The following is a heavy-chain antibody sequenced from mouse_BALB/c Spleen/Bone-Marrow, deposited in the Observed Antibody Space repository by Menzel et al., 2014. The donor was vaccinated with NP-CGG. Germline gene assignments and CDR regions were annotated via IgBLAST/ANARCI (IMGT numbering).Heavy chain of an antibody. D-gene: IGHD2-2*01. CDR2: IYPGDGDT. CDR3: ARFYGYDGMDY. J-gene: IGHJ4*01. Sequence: QVQLQQSGAELARPGASVRLSCKASGYTFTSYWMQWVKQRPGQGLEWIGAIYPGDGDTRYTQKFKGKATLTAGKSSSTAYMQLSSLASEDSAVYYCARFYGYDGMDYWGQVTSVTVSS. CDR1: GYTFTSYW. V-gene: IGHV1-87*01.